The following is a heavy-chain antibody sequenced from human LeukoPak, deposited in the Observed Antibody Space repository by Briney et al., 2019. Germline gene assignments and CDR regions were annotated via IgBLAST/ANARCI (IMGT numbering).Heavy chain of an antibody. D-gene: IGHD3-16*01. V-gene: IGHV3-30*02. CDR2: IRYDGSNK. CDR3: ARDQLGGGGGFDY. CDR1: GFTFSSYG. J-gene: IGHJ4*02. Sequence: PGGSLRLSCAASGFTFSSYGMHWVRQAPGKGLEWGAFIRYDGSNKYYADSVKGRFTISRDNSKNTLYLQMNSLRAEDTAVYYCARDQLGGGGGFDYWGQGTLVTVSS.